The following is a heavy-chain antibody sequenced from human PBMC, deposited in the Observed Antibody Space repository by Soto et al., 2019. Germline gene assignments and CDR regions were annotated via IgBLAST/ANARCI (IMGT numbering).Heavy chain of an antibody. Sequence: SETLSLTCTVSGGSISSSSHYWGWIRQPPGKGLEWIGSIYYSGSTYYNPSLKSRVTISVDTSKNQFSLKLSSVTAADTAVYYCARARQYYDCEFDPWGQGTLVT. D-gene: IGHD3-22*01. CDR1: GGSISSSSHY. V-gene: IGHV4-39*01. CDR3: ARARQYYDCEFDP. J-gene: IGHJ5*02. CDR2: IYYSGST.